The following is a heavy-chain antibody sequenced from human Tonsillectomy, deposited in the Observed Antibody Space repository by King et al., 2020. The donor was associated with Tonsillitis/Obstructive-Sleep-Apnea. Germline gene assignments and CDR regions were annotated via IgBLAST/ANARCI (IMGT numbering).Heavy chain of an antibody. CDR2: IYSGGST. Sequence: VQLVESGGGLIQPGGSLRLSCAASGFTVSSNYMSRVRQAPGKGLEWVSVIYSGGSTYYADSVKGRFTISRDNSKNTLYLQMNSLRAEDTAVYYCASRPYYDSSGYFDAFDIWGQGTMVTVSS. CDR1: GFTVSSNY. V-gene: IGHV3-53*01. D-gene: IGHD3-22*01. J-gene: IGHJ3*02. CDR3: ASRPYYDSSGYFDAFDI.